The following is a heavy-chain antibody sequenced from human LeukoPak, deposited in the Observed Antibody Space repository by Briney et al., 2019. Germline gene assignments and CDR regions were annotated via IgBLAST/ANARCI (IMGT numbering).Heavy chain of an antibody. J-gene: IGHJ4*02. CDR3: ARGEQWLVRAEFDY. CDR2: IIPIFGTA. D-gene: IGHD6-19*01. CDR1: GGTFSSYA. V-gene: IGHV1-69*13. Sequence: ASVKVSCKASGGTFSSYAISWVRQAPGQGLEWMGGIIPIFGTANYAQKFQGRVTITADESTSTAYMELSSLRSEDTAVYYCARGEQWLVRAEFDYWAREPWSPSPQ.